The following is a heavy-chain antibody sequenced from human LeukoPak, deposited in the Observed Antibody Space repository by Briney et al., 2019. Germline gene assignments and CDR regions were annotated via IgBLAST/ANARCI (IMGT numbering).Heavy chain of an antibody. V-gene: IGHV3-23*01. J-gene: IGHJ5*02. CDR2: ISGSGGST. D-gene: IGHD6-19*01. CDR1: GFTFSSYA. CDR3: AKDLGEYSSGWYATDNWFDP. Sequence: GGSLRLSCAASGFTFSSYAMSWVRQAPGKGLEWVSAISGSGGSTYYADSVKGRFTISRDNSKNTLYLQMNSLRAEDTAVYYCAKDLGEYSSGWYATDNWFDPWGQGTLVTVSS.